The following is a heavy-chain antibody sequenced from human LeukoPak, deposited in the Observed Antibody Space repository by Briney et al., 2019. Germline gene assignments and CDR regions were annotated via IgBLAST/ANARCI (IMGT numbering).Heavy chain of an antibody. D-gene: IGHD3-22*01. CDR1: GGSLNTYY. V-gene: IGHV4-59*08. CDR3: ARIQYDSSGYYDY. Sequence: SETLSLTCTVSGGSLNTYYWSWIRQPPGKGLEYIGFIYYSGSTYYNPSLKSRVTISVDTSKNQFSLKLSSVTAADTAVYYCARIQYDSSGYYDYWGQGTLVTVSS. CDR2: IYYSGST. J-gene: IGHJ4*02.